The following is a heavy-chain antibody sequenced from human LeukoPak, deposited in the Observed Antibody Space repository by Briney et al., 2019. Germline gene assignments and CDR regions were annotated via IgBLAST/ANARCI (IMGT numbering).Heavy chain of an antibody. CDR3: AREWQGGIAAAGTRIEGDY. J-gene: IGHJ4*02. V-gene: IGHV3-7*01. CDR1: GFSVSGYW. CDR2: IKQDGSEK. D-gene: IGHD6-13*01. Sequence: GGSLRLSCAVSGFSVSGYWMTWVRQAPGKGLEWVANIKQDGSEKNYVDSVKGRFTISGDNAENSLFLQMNSLRVEDTAVYYCAREWQGGIAAAGTRIEGDYWGQGTLVAVSS.